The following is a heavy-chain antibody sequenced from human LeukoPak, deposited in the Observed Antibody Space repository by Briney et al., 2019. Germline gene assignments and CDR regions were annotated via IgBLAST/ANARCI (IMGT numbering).Heavy chain of an antibody. Sequence: SETLSLTCTVSGDSISSGNYYWSWIRQPPGKGLEWIGEINHSGSTNYNPSLKSRVTISVDTSKNQFSLKLTSVTAADTAVYYCTREVRSAWASFDPWGQGTLVIVSS. V-gene: IGHV4-39*07. J-gene: IGHJ5*02. CDR3: TREVRSAWASFDP. CDR1: GDSISSGNYY. D-gene: IGHD1-26*01. CDR2: INHSGST.